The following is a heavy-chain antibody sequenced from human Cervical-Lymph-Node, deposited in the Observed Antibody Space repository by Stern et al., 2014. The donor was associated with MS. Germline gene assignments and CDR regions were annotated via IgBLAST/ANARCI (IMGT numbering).Heavy chain of an antibody. Sequence: QVPLRESGPTLVKPTQTLTLTCTFSGFSLSTSGVGVGWIRHPPGKALEWLALIYWDDDKRYSPSLKSRLTITKDSSKNQVVLTMTNMDAVDTATYYGAHSTETYGDLGNFDYWGQGTLVTVSS. D-gene: IGHD4-17*01. V-gene: IGHV2-5*02. J-gene: IGHJ4*02. CDR3: AHSTETYGDLGNFDY. CDR1: GFSLSTSGVG. CDR2: IYWDDDK.